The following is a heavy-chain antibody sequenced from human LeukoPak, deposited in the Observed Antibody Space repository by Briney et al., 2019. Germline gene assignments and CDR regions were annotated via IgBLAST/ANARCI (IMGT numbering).Heavy chain of an antibody. D-gene: IGHD3-10*01. V-gene: IGHV4-31*03. J-gene: IGHJ3*02. Sequence: SETLSLTCTVSGGSLSRGCYYWSWIRHHPGKGLEGVGYIYYSGSTYYNPSLKSRVTISVDTSKNQFSLKLSSVTAADTAVYYCARPYGSGSYDAFDIWGQGTMVTVSS. CDR1: GGSLSRGCYY. CDR2: IYYSGST. CDR3: ARPYGSGSYDAFDI.